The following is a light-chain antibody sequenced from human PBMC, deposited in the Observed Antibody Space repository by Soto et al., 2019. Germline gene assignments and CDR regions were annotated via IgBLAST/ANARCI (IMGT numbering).Light chain of an antibody. CDR3: QQRSNWPRK. Sequence: ESVLTQSPGTLSLSPGERATLSCRASQSVSSNYLAWYQQKPGQAPRLLIYGASTRATGIPDRFSGSGSGTDFTLTSSSLEPEDFAVYYCQQRSNWPRKFGQGTKV. J-gene: IGKJ1*01. V-gene: IGKV3D-20*02. CDR2: GAS. CDR1: QSVSSNY.